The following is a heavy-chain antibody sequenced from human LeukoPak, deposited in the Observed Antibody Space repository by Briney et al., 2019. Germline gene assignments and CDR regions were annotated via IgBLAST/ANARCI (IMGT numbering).Heavy chain of an antibody. CDR2: IKEDGGEK. J-gene: IGHJ4*02. CDR3: ARAPWSGYSYDPPRGY. V-gene: IGHV3-7*01. Sequence: PGGSLRLSCAASGFTFSSYWMSWVRQAPGKGLEWVANIKEDGGEKYSVDSVKGRFTISRDNAMNSLYLEMNSLRAEDTAVYYCARAPWSGYSYDPPRGYWGQGTLVTVSS. D-gene: IGHD5-18*01. CDR1: GFTFSSYW.